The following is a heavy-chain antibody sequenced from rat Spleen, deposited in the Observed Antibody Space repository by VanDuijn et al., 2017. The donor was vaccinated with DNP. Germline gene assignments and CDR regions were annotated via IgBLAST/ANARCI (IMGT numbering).Heavy chain of an antibody. CDR3: TRDQDYYYDGGYYPTMDA. V-gene: IGHV2S12*01. CDR2: ISSGGST. D-gene: IGHD1-12*02. CDR1: GFSLTSYG. J-gene: IGHJ4*01. Sequence: QVQLKESGPGLVQPSQTLSLTCTVSGFSLTSYGVSWVRQPTGKGLEWIAAISSGGSTYYNSALKSRLSISRDTSKNQVFLKVNSLQTDDTGTYYCTRDQDYYYDGGYYPTMDAWGQGTSVTVSS.